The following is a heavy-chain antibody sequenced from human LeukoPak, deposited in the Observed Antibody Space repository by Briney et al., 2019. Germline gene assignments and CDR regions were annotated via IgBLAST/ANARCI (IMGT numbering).Heavy chain of an antibody. J-gene: IGHJ4*02. D-gene: IGHD2-2*01. Sequence: GGSLRLSCVASGFTFSDHYMDWVRQAPGKGLEWVASISSSRDTYYADSVKGRFTISRDNAKNSLYLQMNSLRAEDTAVYYCARDGLYCSSTNCYFDYWGQGTLVTVSS. CDR2: ISSSRDT. CDR3: ARDGLYCSSTNCYFDY. V-gene: IGHV3-69-1*01. CDR1: GFTFSDHY.